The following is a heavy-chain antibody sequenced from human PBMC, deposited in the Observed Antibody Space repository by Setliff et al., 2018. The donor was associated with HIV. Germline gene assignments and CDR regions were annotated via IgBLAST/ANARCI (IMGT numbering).Heavy chain of an antibody. CDR3: AKGFRPVDTALVSGPTY. J-gene: IGHJ4*02. CDR2: IWYDGSNK. CDR1: GFTFSSYG. V-gene: IGHV3-33*06. D-gene: IGHD5-18*01. Sequence: GGSLRLSCAASGFTFSSYGMHWVRQAPGKGLEWVAVIWYDGSNKYYADSAKGRFIISRDNSQNTLYLQMNSLRADDTAIYYCAKGFRPVDTALVSGPTYWGQGIRVTVS.